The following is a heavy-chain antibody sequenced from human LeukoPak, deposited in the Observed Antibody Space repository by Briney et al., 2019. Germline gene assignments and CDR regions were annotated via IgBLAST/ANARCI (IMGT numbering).Heavy chain of an antibody. D-gene: IGHD3-22*01. CDR3: ARCYYDGWFDP. V-gene: IGHV4-59*01. J-gene: IGHJ5*02. Sequence: PSETLSLTCIVSGGPISGYYWSWIRQPPGKGLEWIGHVSNSGITNYNPSLKSRVAISVDTSKDQFSLKLSSVTAADTAVYYCARCYYDGWFDPWGQGTLVNVSS. CDR2: VSNSGIT. CDR1: GGPISGYY.